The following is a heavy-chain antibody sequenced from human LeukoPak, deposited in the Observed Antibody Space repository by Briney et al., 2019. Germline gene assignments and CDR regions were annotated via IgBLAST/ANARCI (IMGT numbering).Heavy chain of an antibody. Sequence: GGSLRLSCAASGFTFSSYGMSWVRQAPGKGLEWVSAISGSGGSTYYADSVKGRFTISRDNSKNTLYLQMNSLRAEDTAVYYCARVSSSGSYIYYYYYYMDVWGKGTTVTISS. CDR3: ARVSSSGSYIYYYYYYMDV. CDR2: ISGSGGST. CDR1: GFTFSSYG. J-gene: IGHJ6*03. V-gene: IGHV3-23*01. D-gene: IGHD3-10*01.